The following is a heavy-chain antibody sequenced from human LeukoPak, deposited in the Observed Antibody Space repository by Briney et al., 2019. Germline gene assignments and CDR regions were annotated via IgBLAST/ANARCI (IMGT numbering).Heavy chain of an antibody. CDR1: GYRFTTHG. CDR3: ARRKSLDAFDI. Sequence: ASVKVSCKASGYRFTTHGISWVRQAPGQGLEWMGWINPNSGGTNYAQKFQGRVTMTRDTSISTAYMELSRLRSDDTAVYYCARRKSLDAFDIWGQGTMVTVSS. V-gene: IGHV1-2*02. CDR2: INPNSGGT. J-gene: IGHJ3*02.